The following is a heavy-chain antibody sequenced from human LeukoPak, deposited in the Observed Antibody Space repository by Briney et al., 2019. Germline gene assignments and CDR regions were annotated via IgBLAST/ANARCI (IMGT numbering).Heavy chain of an antibody. CDR1: GFTFSSYA. V-gene: IGHV3-23*01. CDR3: AKEESPGYLSAGGLLGY. D-gene: IGHD3-16*01. Sequence: GGSLRLSCAASGFTFSSYAMSWVRQAPGKGPEWVSAISGSGGSTYYADSVKGRFTISRDNSKNTLYLQMNSLRAEDTAVYYCAKEESPGYLSAGGLLGYWGQGTLVTVSS. CDR2: ISGSGGST. J-gene: IGHJ4*02.